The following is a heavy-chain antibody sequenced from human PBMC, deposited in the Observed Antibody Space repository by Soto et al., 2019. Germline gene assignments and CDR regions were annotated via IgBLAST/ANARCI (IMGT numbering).Heavy chain of an antibody. CDR3: AREDCSGGSCYDSLVDY. J-gene: IGHJ4*02. CDR1: GYTFNSYG. V-gene: IGHV1-18*04. D-gene: IGHD2-15*01. Sequence: QVQLVQSGAEVKKPGASVKVSCKASGYTFNSYGISWVRQAPGQGLEWMGWISAYNGNTNYAQKLQGRVTMTTDTSTSTAYMELRSLRSDDTAVYYCAREDCSGGSCYDSLVDYWGQGTLVTVSS. CDR2: ISAYNGNT.